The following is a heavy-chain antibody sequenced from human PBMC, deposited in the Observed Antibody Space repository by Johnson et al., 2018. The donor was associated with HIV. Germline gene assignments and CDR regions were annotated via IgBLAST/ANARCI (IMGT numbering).Heavy chain of an antibody. J-gene: IGHJ3*02. Sequence: QVQLVESGGGVVQPGRSLRLSCAASGFTFSSYAMHWVRQAPGKGLEWVAVISYDGSNKYYADSVKGRFTIPRDESKNTLYLQMNSLKTEDTAVYYCTTDPITMVHETVPGDAFDIWGQGTMVSVSS. CDR3: TTDPITMVHETVPGDAFDI. CDR2: ISYDGSNK. V-gene: IGHV3-30-3*01. D-gene: IGHD3-10*01. CDR1: GFTFSSYA.